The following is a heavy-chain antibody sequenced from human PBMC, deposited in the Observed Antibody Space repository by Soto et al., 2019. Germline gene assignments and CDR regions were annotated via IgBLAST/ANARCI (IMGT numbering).Heavy chain of an antibody. CDR1: GFTFSSYA. J-gene: IGHJ5*02. CDR2: ISYDGSNK. D-gene: IGHD3-22*01. Sequence: GGSLRLSCAASGFTFSSYAMHWVRQAPGKGLEWVAVISYDGSNKYYADSVKGRFTISRDNSKNTLYLQMNSLRAEDTAVYYCTRKYSYDKSASYDFNWYDPWSLGTLVTVSS. V-gene: IGHV3-30-3*01. CDR3: TRKYSYDKSASYDFNWYDP.